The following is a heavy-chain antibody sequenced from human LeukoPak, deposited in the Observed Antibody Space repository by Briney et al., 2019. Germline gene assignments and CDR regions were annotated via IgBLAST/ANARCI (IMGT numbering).Heavy chain of an antibody. V-gene: IGHV4-39*01. Sequence: SETLSHTCTVSGVSITSINYYWAWIRQPPGKGLEWIGSLSSGGPTYNNPSLESRTSISADTSSNQLFLKLTSVTAADTAVYFCARRNILSGYYHFDYWGHGTLVTVSS. D-gene: IGHD3-9*01. J-gene: IGHJ4*01. CDR2: LSSGGPT. CDR3: ARRNILSGYYHFDY. CDR1: GVSITSINYY.